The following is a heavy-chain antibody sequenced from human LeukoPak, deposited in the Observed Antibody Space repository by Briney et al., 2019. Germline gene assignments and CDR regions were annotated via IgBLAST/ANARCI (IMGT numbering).Heavy chain of an antibody. V-gene: IGHV1-18*04. CDR3: AGVGQWLVRGAFDI. CDR1: GYTFTSYG. Sequence: ASVKVSCKASGYTFTSYGISWVRQAPGQGLEWMGWISAYNGNTNYAQKLQGRVTMTTDTSTSTAYMELRSLRSDDTAVYYCAGVGQWLVRGAFDIWGQGTMVTVSS. CDR2: ISAYNGNT. J-gene: IGHJ3*02. D-gene: IGHD6-19*01.